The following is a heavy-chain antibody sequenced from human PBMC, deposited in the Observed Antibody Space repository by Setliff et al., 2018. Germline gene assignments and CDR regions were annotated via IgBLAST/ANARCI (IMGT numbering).Heavy chain of an antibody. D-gene: IGHD2-15*01. Sequence: GRSLRLSCVGSGFGFSDAWMTWVRQAPGKGLEWVGHIKSKAYGGTADYATAVKGRFSISRDDSKDTVFLQMNSLKTEDTGTYYCSTGSDGWWGQGTLVTVSS. V-gene: IGHV3-15*01. J-gene: IGHJ4*02. CDR2: IKSKAYGGTA. CDR1: GFGFSDAW. CDR3: STGSDGW.